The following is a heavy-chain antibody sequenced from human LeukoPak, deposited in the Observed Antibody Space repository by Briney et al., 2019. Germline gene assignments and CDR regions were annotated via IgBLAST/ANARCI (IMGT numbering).Heavy chain of an antibody. Sequence: GGSLRLSCAASGLRFSSYSMNWVRQAPGKGLEWVSYISGTSRTIYYADSVKGRFTISRDNAKNSLYLQMNSLRAEDTAVYYCARGGSDILTQHDYWGQGTLVTVSS. CDR3: ARGGSDILTQHDY. D-gene: IGHD3-9*01. J-gene: IGHJ4*02. CDR1: GLRFSSYS. V-gene: IGHV3-48*04. CDR2: ISGTSRTI.